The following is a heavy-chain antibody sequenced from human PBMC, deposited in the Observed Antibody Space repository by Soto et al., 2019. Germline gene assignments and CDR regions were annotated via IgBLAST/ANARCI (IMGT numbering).Heavy chain of an antibody. CDR1: GFTFSSYA. J-gene: IGHJ4*02. D-gene: IGHD6-13*01. Sequence: GSLRLSCAASGFTFSSYAMHWVRQAPGKGLEWVAVISYNGGNKYYTDSAKGRFTISRDNSKNTLYLQMSSLRPEDTAVYYCARDSSIGAADYYFDYWGQGALVTVSS. V-gene: IGHV3-30-3*01. CDR2: ISYNGGNK. CDR3: ARDSSIGAADYYFDY.